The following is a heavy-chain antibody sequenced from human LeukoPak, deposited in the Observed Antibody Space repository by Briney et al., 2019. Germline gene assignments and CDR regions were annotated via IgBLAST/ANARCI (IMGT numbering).Heavy chain of an antibody. CDR3: AKSGKYSGYFRTDY. CDR2: ISGSGGST. CDR1: GFTFSSYA. J-gene: IGHJ4*02. Sequence: PGGSLRLSCAASGFTFSSYAMSWVRQAPGKGLEWVSAISGSGGSTYYADSVKGRFTISRDNSKNTLYLQMNSLRAEDTAVYYCAKSGKYSGYFRTDYWGQGTPVTVSS. D-gene: IGHD5-12*01. V-gene: IGHV3-23*01.